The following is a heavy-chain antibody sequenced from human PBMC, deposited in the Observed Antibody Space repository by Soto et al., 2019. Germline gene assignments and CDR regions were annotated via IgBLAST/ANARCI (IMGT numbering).Heavy chain of an antibody. CDR3: AWPRQDYGDRSYDY. D-gene: IGHD2-21*02. V-gene: IGHV4-59*01. CDR1: GSISTYY. CDR2: ITYSSTT. Sequence: PSETLSLTCNVSGSISTYYLMWLRQPPGKGLEWIAYITYSSTTNYSPSLENRVTITIDTSKKQLSLKLSSVTTADSAIYYCAWPRQDYGDRSYDYWGQGTLVTVSS. J-gene: IGHJ4*02.